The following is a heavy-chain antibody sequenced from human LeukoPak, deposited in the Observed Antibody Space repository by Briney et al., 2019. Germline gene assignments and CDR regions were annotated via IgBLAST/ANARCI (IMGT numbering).Heavy chain of an antibody. CDR2: INPKSGGT. CDR1: GYTLTGYC. J-gene: IGHJ4*02. V-gene: IGHV1-2*02. CDR3: ARDLGISGWYAPPLGYFDY. Sequence: ASVKVSCKASGYTLTGYCMHWVRQAPGQGLEWMGWINPKSGGTNFAQKFQGRVTFTRDTSISTTYMELGRLTSDDTAVYYCARDLGISGWYAPPLGYFDYWGQGTLVTVSS. D-gene: IGHD6-19*01.